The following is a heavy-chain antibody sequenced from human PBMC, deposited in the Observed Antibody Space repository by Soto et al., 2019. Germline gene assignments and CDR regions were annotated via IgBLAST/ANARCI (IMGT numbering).Heavy chain of an antibody. CDR1: GGSISSSSYY. CDR3: ARTRAVWFDP. CDR2: IYYSGST. D-gene: IGHD6-19*01. V-gene: IGHV4-39*01. Sequence: SETLSLTCTVSGGSISSSSYYWGLIRQPPGKGLEWIGSIYYSGSTYYNPSLKSRVTISVDTSKNQFSLKLSSVTAADTAVYYCARTRAVWFDPWGQGTLVTVSS. J-gene: IGHJ5*02.